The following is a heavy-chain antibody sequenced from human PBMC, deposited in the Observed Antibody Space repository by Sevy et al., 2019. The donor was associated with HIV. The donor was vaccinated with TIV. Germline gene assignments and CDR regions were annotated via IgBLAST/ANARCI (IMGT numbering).Heavy chain of an antibody. D-gene: IGHD2-21*02. Sequence: GGSLRLSCKASGLIFSRYGVHWVRQAPGKGLEWVASIFNDGKTKYYGDPVKGRFTISRDDSKNTLYLQMDSLRAEDTAVYYCARESGSDWYLDYWGQGTLVTVSS. CDR3: ARESGSDWYLDY. CDR2: IFNDGKTK. J-gene: IGHJ4*02. CDR1: GLIFSRYG. V-gene: IGHV3-33*01.